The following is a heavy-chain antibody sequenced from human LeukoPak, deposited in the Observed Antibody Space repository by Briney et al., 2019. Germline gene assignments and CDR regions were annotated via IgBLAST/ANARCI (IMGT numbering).Heavy chain of an antibody. D-gene: IGHD1-1*01. CDR2: IWDDGSNE. V-gene: IGHV3-33*01. CDR1: GFTFSNYG. CDR3: ARDHSGTQDY. J-gene: IGHJ4*02. Sequence: AGGSLRLSCAASGFTFSNYGMHWVRQAPGKGLEWVAVIWDDGSNEYYADSVKGRFTIFRDNRRNTPYLQMNSLRAEDTAVYSCARDHSGTQDYWGQGTLLTVSS.